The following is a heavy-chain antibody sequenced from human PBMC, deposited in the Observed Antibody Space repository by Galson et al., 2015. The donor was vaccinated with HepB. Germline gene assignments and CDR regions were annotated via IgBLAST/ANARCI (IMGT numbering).Heavy chain of an antibody. J-gene: IGHJ2*01. CDR1: GFIFGDYV. CDR3: SRDMGKRFYYWYFDL. Sequence: SLRLSCAGSGFIFGDYVLSWFRQPPGKGLEWLGFIRSKAYGGTTEYAASIEGRFIISRDDSKNIAYLHMNSLRTEDTALYYCSRDMGKRFYYWYFDLWGRGTLVTVSP. D-gene: IGHD3-3*01. CDR2: IRSKAYGGTT. V-gene: IGHV3-49*03.